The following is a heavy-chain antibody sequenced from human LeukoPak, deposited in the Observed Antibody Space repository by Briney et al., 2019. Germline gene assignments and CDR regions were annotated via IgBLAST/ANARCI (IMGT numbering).Heavy chain of an antibody. V-gene: IGHV3-7*03. J-gene: IGHJ4*02. D-gene: IGHD3-22*01. CDR3: ARVPTYYYDSSGYYSFFDY. CDR2: IKQDGSEK. Sequence: PGGSLRLSCAASGFTFSSYWMSWVRQAPGKGLEWVANIKQDGSEKYYVDSVKGRFTISRDNAKNSLYLQMNSLRAEDTAVYYCARVPTYYYDSSGYYSFFDYWGQGTLVTVSS. CDR1: GFTFSSYW.